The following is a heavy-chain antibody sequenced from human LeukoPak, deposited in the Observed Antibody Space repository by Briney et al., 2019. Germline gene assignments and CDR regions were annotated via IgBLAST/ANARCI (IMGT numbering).Heavy chain of an antibody. J-gene: IGHJ6*02. CDR1: GGSFSGYY. V-gene: IGHV4-34*01. D-gene: IGHD6-19*01. CDR3: ARGQPYLSRWLANYGMDV. Sequence: PSETLSLTCAVYGGSFSGYYWSWIRQPPGKGLEWIGEINHSGSTNYNPSLKSRVTISVDTSKNQFSLKLSSVTAADTAVYYCARGQPYLSRWLANYGMDVWGQGTTVTVSS. CDR2: INHSGST.